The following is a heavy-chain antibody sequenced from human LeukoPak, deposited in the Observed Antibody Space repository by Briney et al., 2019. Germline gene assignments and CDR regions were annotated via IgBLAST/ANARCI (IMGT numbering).Heavy chain of an antibody. CDR3: AKVNYYDSSGYYYAYAFDI. CDR1: GFTFSSYG. V-gene: IGHV3-30*18. Sequence: GGSLRLSCAASGFTFSSYGMHWVRQAPGKGLEWVAVISYDGSNKYYADSVKGRFTISRDNSKNTLYLQMNSLRAEDTAVYYCAKVNYYDSSGYYYAYAFDIWGQGTMVTVSS. J-gene: IGHJ3*02. D-gene: IGHD3-22*01. CDR2: ISYDGSNK.